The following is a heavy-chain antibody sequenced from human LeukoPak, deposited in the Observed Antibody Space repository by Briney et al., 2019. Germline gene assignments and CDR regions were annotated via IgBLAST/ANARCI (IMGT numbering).Heavy chain of an antibody. D-gene: IGHD3-10*01. CDR1: GYTFTDYY. CDR2: INPSNGGT. J-gene: IGHJ4*02. Sequence: GASVKVSCKASGYTFTDYYIHWVRQAPGQGLEWMGWINPSNGGTNFAQEFQGRVTMTRDTSISTAYMELSRLTSDDTAVYYCARVGSCGSGSYCRYWGQGTLFTGSP. CDR3: ARVGSCGSGSYCRY. V-gene: IGHV1-2*02.